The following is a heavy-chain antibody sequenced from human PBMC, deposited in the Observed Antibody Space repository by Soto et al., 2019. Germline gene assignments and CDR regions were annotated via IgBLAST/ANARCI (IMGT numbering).Heavy chain of an antibody. CDR3: ARYGSSPYYYYYGMDV. J-gene: IGHJ6*02. Sequence: PGQSLKISCKGSGYSFTSYWIGWVSQMPGKRLEWMGIIYPGDSDTRYSPSFQGHVTISADKSISTAYLRWSSLKASDTAMYYCARYGSSPYYYYYGMDVWGQGTTVTVSS. CDR1: GYSFTSYW. D-gene: IGHD6-6*01. CDR2: IYPGDSDT. V-gene: IGHV5-51*01.